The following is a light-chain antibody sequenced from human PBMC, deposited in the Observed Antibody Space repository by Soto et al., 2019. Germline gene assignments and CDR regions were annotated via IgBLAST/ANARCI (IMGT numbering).Light chain of an antibody. V-gene: IGLV1-47*01. CDR2: RNN. J-gene: IGLJ1*01. CDR3: AAWDDSLSGYV. Sequence: QSVLTQPPSASGTPGQRVTISCSGSSSKIKRNYVYWYQQLPGTAPKLLIYRNNQRPSGVPDRFSGSKSGTSASLAISGLRSEDEADYYCAAWDDSLSGYVFGTGTKVTVL. CDR1: SSKIKRNY.